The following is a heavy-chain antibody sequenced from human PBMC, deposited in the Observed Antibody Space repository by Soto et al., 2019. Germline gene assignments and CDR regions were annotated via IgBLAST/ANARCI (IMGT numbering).Heavy chain of an antibody. Sequence: GGSLRLSCAASGFTFSSYDMHWVRQATGTGLEGVSAIGTAGDPYYPVSAKGRFTISRENAKNSLYLQMNSLRAEDTAVYYCERDGGYCSGGSCYSYYYYGRDVWGQGTTVPVSS. CDR3: ERDGGYCSGGSCYSYYYYGRDV. CDR2: IGTAGDP. J-gene: IGHJ6*02. CDR1: GFTFSSYD. D-gene: IGHD2-15*01. V-gene: IGHV3-13*05.